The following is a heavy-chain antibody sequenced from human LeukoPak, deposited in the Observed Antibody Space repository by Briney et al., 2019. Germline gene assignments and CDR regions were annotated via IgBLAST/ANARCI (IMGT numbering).Heavy chain of an antibody. Sequence: QPGGSLRLSCAASGFTFDSYAMTWVRRAPGKGLEWVSTVSASGAGTYFADSVKGRFTISRDNSKNTLYLQMKYLRAEDTALYYCANNGGVGVAGSFDNWGQGTLVTVSS. J-gene: IGHJ4*02. V-gene: IGHV3-23*01. D-gene: IGHD6-19*01. CDR2: VSASGAGT. CDR3: ANNGGVGVAGSFDN. CDR1: GFTFDSYA.